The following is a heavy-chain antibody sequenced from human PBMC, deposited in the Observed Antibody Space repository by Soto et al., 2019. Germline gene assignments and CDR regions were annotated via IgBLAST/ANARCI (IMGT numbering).Heavy chain of an antibody. Sequence: QVQLVQSETEVMKPGASVTVSCKTSGYTFTNYDISWVRQAPGQGLEWMGWISTYKGVTEYAQKFQGRVTITADTDTSTSYMELRSLKSDDTAVYFCVRVVVVPNYARTADYWGQGTLVTVSS. V-gene: IGHV1-18*04. CDR1: GYTFTNYD. CDR2: ISTYKGVT. D-gene: IGHD2-15*01. CDR3: VRVVVVPNYARTADY. J-gene: IGHJ4*02.